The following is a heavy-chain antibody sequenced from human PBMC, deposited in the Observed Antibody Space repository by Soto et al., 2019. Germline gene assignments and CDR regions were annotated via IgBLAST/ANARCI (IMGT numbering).Heavy chain of an antibody. V-gene: IGHV1-69*12. CDR1: GGTFSSYA. CDR3: ARADRYGSSPYYYCMDV. J-gene: IGHJ6*02. CDR2: IIPIFGTA. Sequence: QVQLVQSGAEVKKPGSSVKVSCKASGGTFSSYAISWVRQAPGQGLEWMGGIIPIFGTANYAQKCQGRGTITADESTSTAYMELSSLSSEDTAVYSCARADRYGSSPYYYCMDVWGQGTTVTVSS. D-gene: IGHD6-6*01.